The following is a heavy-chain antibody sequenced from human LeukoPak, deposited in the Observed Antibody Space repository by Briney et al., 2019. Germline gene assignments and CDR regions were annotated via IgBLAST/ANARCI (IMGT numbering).Heavy chain of an antibody. V-gene: IGHV4-59*01. CDR1: GGSISSYY. CDR3: AREGYYDSSGYTH. CDR2: IYYSGST. J-gene: IGHJ4*02. Sequence: SETLSLTCTVSGGSISSYYWSWSRQPPGKGLEWIGYIYYSGSTNYNPSLKSRVTISVDTSKNQFSLKLSSVTAADTAVYYCAREGYYDSSGYTHWGQGTLVTVSS. D-gene: IGHD3-22*01.